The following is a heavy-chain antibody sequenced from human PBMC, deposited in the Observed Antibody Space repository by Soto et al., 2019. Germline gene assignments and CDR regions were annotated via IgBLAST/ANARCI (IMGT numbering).Heavy chain of an antibody. V-gene: IGHV1-18*01. J-gene: IGHJ6*02. CDR1: GYTFTSYG. CDR3: ARDGRRYSYGYDYYGMDV. Sequence: QVQLVQSGAEVKKPGASVKVSCKASGYTFTSYGISWVRQAPGQGLEWMGWISAYNGNTNYAQKLQGRVTMTTDTSTSTADMELRSLRSDDTAVYYCARDGRRYSYGYDYYGMDVWGQGTTVTVSS. D-gene: IGHD5-18*01. CDR2: ISAYNGNT.